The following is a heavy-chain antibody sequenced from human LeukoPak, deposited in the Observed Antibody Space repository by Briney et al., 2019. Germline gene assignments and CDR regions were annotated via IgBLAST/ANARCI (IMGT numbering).Heavy chain of an antibody. CDR3: AREDIAVAGTYFDP. CDR2: IRYDGSNK. Sequence: PGGSLRLSCAASGFTFSSYGMHWVRQAPGKGLEWVAFIRYDGSNKYYADSVKGRFTISRDNSKNTLYLQMNSLRAEDTAVCYCAREDIAVAGTYFDPWGQGTLVTVSS. CDR1: GFTFSSYG. D-gene: IGHD6-19*01. J-gene: IGHJ5*02. V-gene: IGHV3-30*02.